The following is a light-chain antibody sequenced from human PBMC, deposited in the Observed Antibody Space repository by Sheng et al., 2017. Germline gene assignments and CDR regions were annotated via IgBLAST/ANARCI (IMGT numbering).Light chain of an antibody. J-gene: IGKJ3*01. Sequence: DIQMTQSPSSLSASVGDRVTITCRAGQSISSHLNWYQQKPGKVPELLIHGTSSLQSGVPSRFTGSGSGTDFTLIITSLQPEDFATYYCQETYSSSRTFGPGTKVDVK. CDR2: GTS. V-gene: IGKV1-39*01. CDR3: QETYSSSRT. CDR1: QSISSH.